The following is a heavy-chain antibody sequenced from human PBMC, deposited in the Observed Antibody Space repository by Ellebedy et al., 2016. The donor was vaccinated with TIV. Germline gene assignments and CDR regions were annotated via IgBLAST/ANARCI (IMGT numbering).Heavy chain of an antibody. Sequence: PGGSLRLSCVASGFTFSDYYMSWIRQAPGKGLEWVSTISTSSSHTKCADSVKGRFTVSRDDAKNSLYLHMNSLKAEDTAVYYCVRTGRPWFDYWGQGTLVTVSS. J-gene: IGHJ4*02. CDR1: GFTFSDYY. CDR2: ISTSSSHT. V-gene: IGHV3-11*06. D-gene: IGHD2-8*02. CDR3: VRTGRPWFDY.